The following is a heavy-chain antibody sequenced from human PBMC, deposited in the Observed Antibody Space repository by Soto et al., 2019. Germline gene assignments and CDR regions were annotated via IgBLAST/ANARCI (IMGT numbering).Heavy chain of an antibody. CDR3: AKDSWYFDL. CDR2: IDTSGSST. CDR1: GFIFTNFW. Sequence: PGGSLRLSCEASGFIFTNFWMHWVRQVPGKGLVWVSRIDTSGSSTSYADSVKGRFTISRDNAKNTVSLQMNSLRVEDTGVYYCAKDSWYFDLWSQGSLVTVSS. J-gene: IGHJ4*02. V-gene: IGHV3-74*01. D-gene: IGHD6-13*01.